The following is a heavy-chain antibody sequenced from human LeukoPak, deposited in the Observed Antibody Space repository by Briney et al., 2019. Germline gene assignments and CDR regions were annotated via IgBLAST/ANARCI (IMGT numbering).Heavy chain of an antibody. CDR1: GFTFSSYS. D-gene: IGHD3-10*01. V-gene: IGHV3-48*01. CDR2: ISSSNSPI. CDR3: AREPSGVLGLDY. Sequence: GGSLRLSCVAYGFTFSSYSMNWVRQAPGKGLEWVSYISSSNSPIYYGVSLRGRFTISRDNAKNSLFLQMNSLRVEDTAVYYCAREPSGVLGLDYWGQGTLVTVSS. J-gene: IGHJ4*02.